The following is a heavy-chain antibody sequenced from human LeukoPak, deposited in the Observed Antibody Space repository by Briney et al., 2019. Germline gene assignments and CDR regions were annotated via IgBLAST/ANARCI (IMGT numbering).Heavy chain of an antibody. CDR3: ARDPYYDSSGYYPPGDY. CDR1: GYTFTSYG. V-gene: IGHV1-18*01. Sequence: GASVKVSCKASGYTFTSYGISWVRQAPGQGLEWMGWISAYNGNTNYAQKLQGRVTMTTDASTSTAYMELRSLRSDDTAVYYCARDPYYDSSGYYPPGDYWGQGTLVTVSS. D-gene: IGHD3-22*01. CDR2: ISAYNGNT. J-gene: IGHJ4*02.